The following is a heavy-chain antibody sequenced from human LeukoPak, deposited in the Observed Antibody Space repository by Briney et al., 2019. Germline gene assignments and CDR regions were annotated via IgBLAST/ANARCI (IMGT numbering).Heavy chain of an antibody. CDR2: IKQDGSEK. D-gene: IGHD1-7*01. CDR1: GFTFSNYW. V-gene: IGHV3-7*04. CDR3: ARGYGTYGY. Sequence: PAGGSLRLSCAASGFTFSNYWMSWVRQAPGKGLEWVANIKQDGSEKDCVDSVKGRFTTSRDNAKNSLYLQMNSLRAEDTAVYYCARGYGTYGYWGQGTLVTVSS. J-gene: IGHJ4*02.